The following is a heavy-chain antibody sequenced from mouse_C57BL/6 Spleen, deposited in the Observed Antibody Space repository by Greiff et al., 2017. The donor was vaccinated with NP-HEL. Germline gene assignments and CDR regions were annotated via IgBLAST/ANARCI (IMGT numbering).Heavy chain of an antibody. J-gene: IGHJ3*01. V-gene: IGHV1-82*01. Sequence: QVQLQQSGPELVKPGASVKISCKASGYAFSSSWMNWVKQRPGKGLEWIGRIYPGDGDTNYNGKFKGKATLTADTSSSTAYMQLSSLTSEDSAVYFCAREGGLRPFAYWGQGTLVTVSA. CDR1: GYAFSSSW. CDR3: AREGGLRPFAY. CDR2: IYPGDGDT. D-gene: IGHD2-4*01.